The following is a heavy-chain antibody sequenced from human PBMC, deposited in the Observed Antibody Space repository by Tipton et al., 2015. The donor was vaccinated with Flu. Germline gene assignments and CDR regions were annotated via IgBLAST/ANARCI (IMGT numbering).Heavy chain of an antibody. Sequence: TLSLTCTVSRGSINSYYWSWIRQAPGKGLEWIGYLHYSGTTTYNPSLKSRVTIAEGTSMNQFSLRLRSVTAADTAVYYCAKFNTALVNWGEPFDIWGQGTLVTVSS. D-gene: IGHD5-18*01. J-gene: IGHJ4*02. V-gene: IGHV4-59*01. CDR2: LHYSGTT. CDR1: RGSINSYY. CDR3: AKFNTALVNWGEPFDI.